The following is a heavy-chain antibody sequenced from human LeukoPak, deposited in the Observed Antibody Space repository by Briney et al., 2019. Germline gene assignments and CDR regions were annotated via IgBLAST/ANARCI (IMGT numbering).Heavy chain of an antibody. CDR2: INPNSGGT. V-gene: IGHV1-2*02. CDR3: AREGKNYDILTGEYYMDV. Sequence: ASVKVSCKASGYTFTGYYMHWVRQAPGQGLEWMGWINPNSGGTNYAQKFQGRVTMTRDTSISTAYMELSRLRSDDTAVYYCAREGKNYDILTGEYYMDVWGKGTTVTISS. D-gene: IGHD3-9*01. J-gene: IGHJ6*03. CDR1: GYTFTGYY.